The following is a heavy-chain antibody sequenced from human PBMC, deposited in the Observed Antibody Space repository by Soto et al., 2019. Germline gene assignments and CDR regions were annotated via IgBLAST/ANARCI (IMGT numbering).Heavy chain of an antibody. J-gene: IGHJ5*02. Sequence: PSETLSLTCTVSGGSISNTNWWTWVRQSPGQGLEWIGEVYHSGSSNYNPSLKGRVSISLDKSKNQFSLILASVTAADTAVYYCARDFSSSGFERWFDPWGQGTQVTVPQ. CDR1: GGSISNTNW. D-gene: IGHD6-25*01. CDR2: VYHSGSS. CDR3: ARDFSSSGFERWFDP. V-gene: IGHV4-4*02.